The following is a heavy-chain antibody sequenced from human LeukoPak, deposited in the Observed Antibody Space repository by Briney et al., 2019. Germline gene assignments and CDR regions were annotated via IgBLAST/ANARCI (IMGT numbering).Heavy chain of an antibody. V-gene: IGHV4-34*01. CDR1: GGSFSGYY. CDR3: ASWGDYGDYAAN. Sequence: PSETLSLTCAVYGGSFSGYYWRWIRQSPGKGLEWIGEINHSGSTNYNPSLKSRVTISVDTSKNQFSLKLSSVTAADTAVYYCASWGDYGDYAANWGQGTLVTVSS. J-gene: IGHJ4*02. CDR2: INHSGST. D-gene: IGHD4-17*01.